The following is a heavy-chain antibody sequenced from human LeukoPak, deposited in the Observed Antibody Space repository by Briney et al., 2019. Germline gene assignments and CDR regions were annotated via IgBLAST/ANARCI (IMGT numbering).Heavy chain of an antibody. CDR1: GGSINSYY. D-gene: IGHD4-17*01. CDR2: IYYSGST. Sequence: SETLSLTCTVSGGSINSYYWSWIRQPPGKGLEWIGYIYYSGSTNYNPSLKSRVTISVDTSKNQFSLKLSSVTAADTAVYYCARSLYGGNSGSLDYWGQGTLVTVSS. CDR3: ARSLYGGNSGSLDY. J-gene: IGHJ4*02. V-gene: IGHV4-59*01.